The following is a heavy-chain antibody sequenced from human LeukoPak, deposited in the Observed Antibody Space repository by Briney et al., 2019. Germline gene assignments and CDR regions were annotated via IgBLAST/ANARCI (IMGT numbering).Heavy chain of an antibody. V-gene: IGHV3-7*01. D-gene: IGHD1-14*01. J-gene: IGHJ6*03. CDR3: AKGQTNYYYYYMDV. Sequence: RGAPRLSCAASGFTISSYSRNWVRREPREGGVGVAKIKQHGGVKYYVDSVKGGFTTSRDNAKNSLSLQMNSMRAESTAAYYCAKGQTNYYYYYMDVWRKGTTVTVSS. CDR2: IKQHGGVK. CDR1: GFTISSYS.